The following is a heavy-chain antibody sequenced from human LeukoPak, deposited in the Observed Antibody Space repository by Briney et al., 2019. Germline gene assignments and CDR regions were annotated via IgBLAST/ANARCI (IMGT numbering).Heavy chain of an antibody. CDR1: GFTFSSYG. V-gene: IGHV3-30*02. CDR3: ARGVYYYESSTYPHDAFDI. D-gene: IGHD3-22*01. Sequence: GGSLRLSCAASGFTFSSYGMHWVRQAPGKGLEWVAFIRYDGSNKYYADSVKGRFTISRDDSKNTLYLQMNSLRADDTALYYCARGVYYYESSTYPHDAFDIWGQGTMVTVSS. CDR2: IRYDGSNK. J-gene: IGHJ3*02.